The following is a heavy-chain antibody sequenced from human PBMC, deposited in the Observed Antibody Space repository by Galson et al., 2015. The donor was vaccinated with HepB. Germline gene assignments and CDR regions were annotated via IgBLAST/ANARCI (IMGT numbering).Heavy chain of an antibody. J-gene: IGHJ4*02. CDR1: GYTFTSYY. CDR2: INPSAGTT. Sequence: SVKVSCKASGYTFTSYYMHWVRQAPGQGLEWMGIINPSAGTTSYAQKFQGRVTMTRDTSTSTVYMELSSLRSEDTAVYYCARDRTLYCSGGSCYQAFDYWGQVTLVTVSS. CDR3: ARDRTLYCSGGSCYQAFDY. V-gene: IGHV1-46*01. D-gene: IGHD2-15*01.